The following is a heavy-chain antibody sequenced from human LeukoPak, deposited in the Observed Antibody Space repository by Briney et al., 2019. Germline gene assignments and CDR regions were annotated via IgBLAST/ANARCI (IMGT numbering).Heavy chain of an antibody. Sequence: GASVKVSCKASGYTFTGYYIHWVRQAPGQGLEWMGWINPNSGGTNYAQKFQGRVTMTRDTSISTAYMELSRLRSDDTAVYYCASTTPFRDLSIVGAPGDYYYYYGMDVWGQGTTVTVSS. CDR2: INPNSGGT. V-gene: IGHV1-2*02. CDR3: ASTTPFRDLSIVGAPGDYYYYYGMDV. CDR1: GYTFTGYY. D-gene: IGHD1-26*01. J-gene: IGHJ6*02.